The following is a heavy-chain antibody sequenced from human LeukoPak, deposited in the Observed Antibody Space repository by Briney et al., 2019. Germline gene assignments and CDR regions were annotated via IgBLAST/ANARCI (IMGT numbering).Heavy chain of an antibody. J-gene: IGHJ6*03. V-gene: IGHV1-69*01. CDR2: IIPIFCTA. Sequence: SVKVSRQGSGGTLSRYAINWVRQAPGPGLEWMGGIIPIFCTANYAQKFQGRVTITADESTSTDYMELSSLRSEDTAVYYCAMDPRYCSSTSCFTYYYYYMDVWGKGTTVTVSS. D-gene: IGHD2-2*02. CDR3: AMDPRYCSSTSCFTYYYYYMDV. CDR1: GGTLSRYA.